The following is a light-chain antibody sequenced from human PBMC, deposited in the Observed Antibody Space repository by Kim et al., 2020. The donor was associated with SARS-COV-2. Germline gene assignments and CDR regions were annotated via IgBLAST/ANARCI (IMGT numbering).Light chain of an antibody. CDR2: GEN. CDR1: RLRIDP. CDR3: KSRDTVGDHLGDV. Sequence: GTKDRIQFQGNRLRIDPVSGYQREPGTAPYLVIHGENKRPCRIPDRFSGSRSGSTASLTIHGAQAEDEADYYCKSRDTVGDHLGDVFGTGTKVTVL. V-gene: IGLV3-19*01. J-gene: IGLJ1*01.